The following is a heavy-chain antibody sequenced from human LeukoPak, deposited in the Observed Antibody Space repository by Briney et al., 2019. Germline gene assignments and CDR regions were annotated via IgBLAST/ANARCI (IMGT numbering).Heavy chain of an antibody. CDR2: IIPILGIA. V-gene: IGHV1-69*04. CDR1: GGTFSSYA. CDR3: ARGFPYCSSTSCFIPNWFDP. Sequence: GASVKVSCTASGGTFSSYAISWVRQAPGQGLEWMGRIIPILGIANYAQKFQGRVTITTDESTSTAYMELSSLRSEDTAVYYCARGFPYCSSTSCFIPNWFDPWGQGTLVTVSS. D-gene: IGHD2-2*01. J-gene: IGHJ5*02.